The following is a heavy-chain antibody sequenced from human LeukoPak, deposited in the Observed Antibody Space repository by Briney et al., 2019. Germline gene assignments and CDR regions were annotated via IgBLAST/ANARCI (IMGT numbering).Heavy chain of an antibody. Sequence: PGGSLRLSCAASGFTFSNHAMTWVRQAPGKGLEWVSTIGTASDTYYPGSVEGRFTLSRDNAKNSLYLQMNSLTAGDTAVYYCARGPPRGKYYYMDVWGKGTTVTVSS. CDR1: GFTFSNHA. V-gene: IGHV3-13*01. J-gene: IGHJ6*03. CDR3: ARGPPRGKYYYMDV. CDR2: IGTASDT. D-gene: IGHD1-1*01.